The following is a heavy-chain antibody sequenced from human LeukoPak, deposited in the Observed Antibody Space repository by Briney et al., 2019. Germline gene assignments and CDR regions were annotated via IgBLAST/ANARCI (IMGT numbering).Heavy chain of an antibody. V-gene: IGHV3-53*01. J-gene: IGHJ4*02. CDR1: GFTVSSNY. Sequence: GGSLRLSRAASGFTVSSNYMSWVRQAPGKGLEWVSVIYSGGSTYYADSVKGRFTISRDNSKNTLYLQMNSLRAEDTAVYYCAREWIAVADLRGDYFDYWGQGTLVTVSS. D-gene: IGHD6-19*01. CDR2: IYSGGST. CDR3: AREWIAVADLRGDYFDY.